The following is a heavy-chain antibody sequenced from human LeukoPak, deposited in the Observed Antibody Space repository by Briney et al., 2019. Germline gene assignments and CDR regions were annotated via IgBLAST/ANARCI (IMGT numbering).Heavy chain of an antibody. V-gene: IGHV3-30-3*01. CDR1: GFTFSSYS. CDR3: ARGFPYNDPTEGHYYGMDV. Sequence: QAGGSLRLSCAASGFTFSSYSMHWVRQAPGKGLEWVSVISYDGNNKDYADSVKGRCTVSRDNSRKTIYLDMNSLRPDSTAIYYCARGFPYNDPTEGHYYGMDVWGQGTTVIVAS. J-gene: IGHJ6*02. D-gene: IGHD5-24*01. CDR2: ISYDGNNK.